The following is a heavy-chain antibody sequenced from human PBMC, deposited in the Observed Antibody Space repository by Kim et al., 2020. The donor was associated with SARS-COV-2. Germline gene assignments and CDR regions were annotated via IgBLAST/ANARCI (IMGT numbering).Heavy chain of an antibody. CDR1: GHTFTSYD. CDR3: ARFRQGYYGMDV. J-gene: IGHJ6*02. Sequence: ASVKVSCKASGHTFTSYDINWVRQATGQGLEWMGWMNPNSGNTGYAQKFQGRVTMTRNTSISTAYMELSSLRSEDTAVYYCARFRQGYYGMDVWGQGTTVTVSS. V-gene: IGHV1-8*01. CDR2: MNPNSGNT.